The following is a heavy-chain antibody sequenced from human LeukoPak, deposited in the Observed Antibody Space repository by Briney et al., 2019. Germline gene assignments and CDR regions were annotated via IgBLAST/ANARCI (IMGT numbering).Heavy chain of an antibody. CDR1: GFAFSQFT. J-gene: IGHJ3*01. D-gene: IGHD1-20*01. Sequence: PGGSLRLSCAASGFAFSQFTVPWVRQAPGKGLEWVAVISHDGSHIYYADSVRGRVTISRDNSRSTLFLQMNSLRADDTGVYHCARVGYNFNLGNAFDVWGQGTVVTVSS. V-gene: IGHV3-30-3*01. CDR2: ISHDGSHI. CDR3: ARVGYNFNLGNAFDV.